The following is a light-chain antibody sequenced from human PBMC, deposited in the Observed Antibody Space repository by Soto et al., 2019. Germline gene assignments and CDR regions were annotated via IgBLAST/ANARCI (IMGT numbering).Light chain of an antibody. J-gene: IGKJ4*01. CDR3: HQYNSSPLT. CDR1: QSVSSSY. V-gene: IGKV3-20*01. CDR2: GAS. Sequence: EIVLTQSPGTLSVSPGERATLSCRASQSVSSSYLAWYQQKPGQAPRLLIYGASSRATGIPDRFSGSGSGTDFTLTISRLQPEDFAVYYCHQYNSSPLTFGGGTKVEI.